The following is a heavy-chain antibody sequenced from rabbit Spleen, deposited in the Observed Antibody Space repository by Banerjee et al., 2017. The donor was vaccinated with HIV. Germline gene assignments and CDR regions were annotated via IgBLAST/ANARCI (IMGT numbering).Heavy chain of an antibody. CDR1: GFSFSNKAV. J-gene: IGHJ6*01. CDR3: ARDTASSFSSYGMDL. CDR2: IYSGNSGYT. Sequence: QEQLKETGGGLVQPEGSLKLSCTASGFSFSNKAVICWVRQAPGRGLEWIACIYSGNSGYTYYATWATGRFTCSKTSSTTVTLQVTSLTAADTATYFCARDTASSFSSYGMDLWGQGTLVTVS. V-gene: IGHV1S45*01. D-gene: IGHD8-1*01.